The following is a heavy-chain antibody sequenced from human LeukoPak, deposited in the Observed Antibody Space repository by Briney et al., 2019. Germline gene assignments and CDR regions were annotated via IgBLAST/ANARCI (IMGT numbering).Heavy chain of an antibody. CDR3: ARGHRVGATTMGFIP. D-gene: IGHD1-26*01. CDR2: INHSGST. CDR1: GGSFSGYY. V-gene: IGHV4-34*01. Sequence: SETLSFTCAVYGGSFSGYYWSWIRQPPGKGLEWIGEINHSGSTNYNPSLKSRVTISVDTSKNQFSLKLSSVTAADTAVYYCARGHRVGATTMGFIPWGQGTLVTVSS. J-gene: IGHJ4*02.